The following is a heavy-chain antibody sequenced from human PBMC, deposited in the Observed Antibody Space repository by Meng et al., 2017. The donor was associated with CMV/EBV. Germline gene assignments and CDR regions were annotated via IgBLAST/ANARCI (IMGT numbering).Heavy chain of an antibody. CDR2: INHSGGT. Sequence: HVGLRQWGARLVKASETLSLTCAVYGGSFSGYYWSWIRQPPGKGVEWNGEINHSGGTNYNPSLKSRVTISVDTSKNQFSLKLSSVTAADTAVYYCARGVGGWFDPWGQGTLVTVSS. J-gene: IGHJ5*02. CDR1: GGSFSGYY. D-gene: IGHD1-26*01. CDR3: ARGVGGWFDP. V-gene: IGHV4-34*01.